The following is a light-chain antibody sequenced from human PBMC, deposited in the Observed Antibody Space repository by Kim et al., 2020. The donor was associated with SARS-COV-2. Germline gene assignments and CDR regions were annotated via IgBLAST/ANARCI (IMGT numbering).Light chain of an antibody. V-gene: IGLV3-1*01. CDR1: KLGYKY. CDR3: QAWDSSTEVV. Sequence: VSPGQAASITCSGDKLGYKYACWYQQKPGQSHVLVIYQDSKRPSGIPERFSGSNAENTATLTISGTQAMDEAYYYCQAWDSSTEVVFGGGTQLTVL. J-gene: IGLJ2*01. CDR2: QDS.